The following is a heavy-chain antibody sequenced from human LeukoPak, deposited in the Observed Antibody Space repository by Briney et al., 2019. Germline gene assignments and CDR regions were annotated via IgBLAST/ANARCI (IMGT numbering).Heavy chain of an antibody. CDR1: GFTFSSYE. CDR2: ISSSGSTI. D-gene: IGHD2-2*01. CDR3: ARPHCSSTSCYGYGMDV. J-gene: IGHJ6*02. V-gene: IGHV3-48*03. Sequence: PGGSLRLSCAASGFTFSSYEMNWVRQAPGKGLEWVSYISSSGSTIYYADSVKGRFTISRDNAKNSLYLQMNSLRAEDTAVYYCARPHCSSTSCYGYGMDVWGQGTTVTVSS.